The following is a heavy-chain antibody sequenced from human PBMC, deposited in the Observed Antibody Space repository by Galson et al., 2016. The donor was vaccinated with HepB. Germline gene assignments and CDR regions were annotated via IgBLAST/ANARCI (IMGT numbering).Heavy chain of an antibody. Sequence: SLRLSCATSGFNFDDYALHWVRQGPGKGLEWVSSVTCDRGSMGDADSEKGRFTISRDNAKTSLSLQMNSLRAEDTALYYCAKDLSQGSGSYSSRYYYYGVDVWGRGTTVTVSS. CDR1: GFNFDDYA. D-gene: IGHD3-10*01. CDR2: VTCDRGSM. V-gene: IGHV3-9*01. J-gene: IGHJ6*02. CDR3: AKDLSQGSGSYSSRYYYYGVDV.